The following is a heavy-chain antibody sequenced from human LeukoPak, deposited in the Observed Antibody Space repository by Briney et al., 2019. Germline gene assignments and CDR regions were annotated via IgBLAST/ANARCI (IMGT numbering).Heavy chain of an antibody. CDR3: ARGRDIAAAGYYFDY. CDR2: ISYDGGDK. CDR1: GFTFSNYG. V-gene: IGHV3-30*03. J-gene: IGHJ4*02. Sequence: GGSLRLSCAASGFTFSNYGMHWVRQTPGKGLAWVAVISYDGGDKHYADSVKGRFTISRDNSKNTLYLQMNSLRAEDTAVYYCARGRDIAAAGYYFDYWGQGTLVTVSS. D-gene: IGHD6-13*01.